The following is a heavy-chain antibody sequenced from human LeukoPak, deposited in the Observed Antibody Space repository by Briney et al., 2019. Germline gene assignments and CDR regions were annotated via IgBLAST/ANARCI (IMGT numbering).Heavy chain of an antibody. Sequence: ASVKVSCKASGYTFTSYDINWVRQATGQGLEWMGWMNPNSGNTGYAQKFQGRVTMTRNTSISTAYMELSSLRSEDTAVYYCARGPYSSSWYPVGDWFDPWGQGTLVTVSS. V-gene: IGHV1-8*01. J-gene: IGHJ5*02. CDR1: GYTFTSYD. CDR2: MNPNSGNT. CDR3: ARGPYSSSWYPVGDWFDP. D-gene: IGHD6-13*01.